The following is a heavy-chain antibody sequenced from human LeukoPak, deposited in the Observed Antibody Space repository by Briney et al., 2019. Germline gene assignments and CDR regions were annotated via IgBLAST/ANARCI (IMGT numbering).Heavy chain of an antibody. Sequence: GGSLRLSCAASGFTFSNYVMGWVRQDPGKGLQWVSIINGSGSFTSYADSVKGRFTISRDNSKNTVYLQMNSLRVEDTALYYCVRSLDYWGQGTLVTVSS. CDR3: VRSLDY. V-gene: IGHV3-23*05. CDR1: GFTFSNYV. J-gene: IGHJ4*02. CDR2: INGSGSFT.